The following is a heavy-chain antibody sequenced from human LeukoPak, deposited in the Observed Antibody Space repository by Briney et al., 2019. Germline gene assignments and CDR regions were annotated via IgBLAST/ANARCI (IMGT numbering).Heavy chain of an antibody. V-gene: IGHV4-39*01. D-gene: IGHD5-18*01. CDR2: LYYSGST. CDR1: GGSICSDGYY. CDR3: GGVIGYSYGHIDY. Sequence: SETLSLTCTVAGGSICSDGYYWGWVRQPPGEGLECIGSLYYSGSTYYNPSRRSRVTISVDTSKNQFSLKLSSVTAADTAVYYCGGVIGYSYGHIDYWGQGSLVIVSS. J-gene: IGHJ4*02.